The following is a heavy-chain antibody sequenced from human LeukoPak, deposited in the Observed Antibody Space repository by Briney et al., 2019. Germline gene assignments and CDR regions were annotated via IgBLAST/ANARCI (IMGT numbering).Heavy chain of an antibody. CDR3: ARGHFDWLPYDY. J-gene: IGHJ4*02. V-gene: IGHV3-64*01. CDR1: GFTFSSYA. Sequence: GGSLRLSCAASGFTFSSYAMHWVRQAPGKGLEYVSAISSNGGSTYYANSVKGRFAISRDNSKNTLYLQMGSLRAEDMAVYYCARGHFDWLPYDYWGQGTLVTVSS. D-gene: IGHD3-9*01. CDR2: ISSNGGST.